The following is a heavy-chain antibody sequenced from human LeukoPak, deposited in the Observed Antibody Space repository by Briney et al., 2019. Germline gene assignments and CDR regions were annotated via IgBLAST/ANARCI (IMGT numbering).Heavy chain of an antibody. CDR2: IYYSGST. Sequence: SETLSLTCTVSGGSISSRSYYWGWIRQPPGKGLEWIGSIYYSGSTYYNPSLKSRVTISVDTSKNQFSLKLSSVTAADTAVYYCARGGGWYPADYWGQGTLVTVSS. J-gene: IGHJ4*02. CDR1: GGSISSRSYY. D-gene: IGHD6-19*01. CDR3: ARGGGWYPADY. V-gene: IGHV4-39*07.